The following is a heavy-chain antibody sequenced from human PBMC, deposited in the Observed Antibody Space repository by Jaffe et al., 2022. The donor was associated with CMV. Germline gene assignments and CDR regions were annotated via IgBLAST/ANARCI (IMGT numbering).Heavy chain of an antibody. CDR3: ARSASGPMVYAIWGKNYYYGMDV. CDR2: MNPNSGNT. D-gene: IGHD2-8*01. V-gene: IGHV1-8*01. CDR1: GYTFTSYD. Sequence: QVQLVQSGAEVKKPGASVKVSCKASGYTFTSYDINWVRQATGQGLEWMGWMNPNSGNTGYAQKFQGRVTMTRNTSISTAYMELSSLRSEDTAVYYCARSASGPMVYAIWGKNYYYGMDVWGQGTTVTVSS. J-gene: IGHJ6*02.